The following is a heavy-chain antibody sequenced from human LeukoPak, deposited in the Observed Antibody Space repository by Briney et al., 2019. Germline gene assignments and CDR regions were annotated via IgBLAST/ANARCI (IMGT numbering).Heavy chain of an antibody. CDR1: GYTFTSYG. J-gene: IGHJ4*02. Sequence: ASVKVSCKASGYTFTSYGISWVRQAPGQGLEWMGWISAYNTDTKFAQKFQGRVTLTIDSSRTAYMEMSNLRSDDTAVYYCARALYLDGSGYYPGLDYWGQGTLVTVSS. CDR3: ARALYLDGSGYYPGLDY. D-gene: IGHD3-22*01. CDR2: ISAYNTDT. V-gene: IGHV1-18*01.